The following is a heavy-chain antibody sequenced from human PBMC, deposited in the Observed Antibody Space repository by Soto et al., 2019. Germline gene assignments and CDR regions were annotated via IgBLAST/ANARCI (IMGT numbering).Heavy chain of an antibody. D-gene: IGHD2-2*02. J-gene: IGHJ6*02. V-gene: IGHV1-46*01. CDR1: GYTFTSYY. Sequence: ASVKVSCKASGYTFTSYYMHWVRQAPGQGLEWMGIINPSGGSTSYAQKFQGRVTMTRDTSTSTVYMELSSLRSEDTAVYYCAREGLGYCSSTSCHRSYYYYGMDVWGQGTTVTVS. CDR3: AREGLGYCSSTSCHRSYYYYGMDV. CDR2: INPSGGST.